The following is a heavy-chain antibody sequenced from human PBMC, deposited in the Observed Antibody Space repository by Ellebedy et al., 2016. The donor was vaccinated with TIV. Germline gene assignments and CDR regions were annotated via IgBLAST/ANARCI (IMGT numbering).Heavy chain of an antibody. J-gene: IGHJ5*02. CDR2: ISGSGGIT. CDR3: ARDLRADYGNSGFDP. CDR1: GFTFSSYA. Sequence: GESLKISXAASGFTFSSYAMSWVRQAPGKGLEWVSAISGSGGITYYADSVKGRFTISRDNSKNTLYLQMNSLRVEDTAVFYCARDLRADYGNSGFDPWGQGTLVTVSS. D-gene: IGHD4-11*01. V-gene: IGHV3-23*01.